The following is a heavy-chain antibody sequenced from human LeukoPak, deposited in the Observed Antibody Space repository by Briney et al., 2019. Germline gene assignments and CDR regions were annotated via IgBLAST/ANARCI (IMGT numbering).Heavy chain of an antibody. Sequence: GGSLRLSCAASGFTFSTYAMTWVRQAPGKGLEWVSAVSGSATSTYYADSVKGRFIITRDNSKNTLYLQMNSLRAEDTAVYYCAKENKGAYWGQGTLVTVSS. CDR3: AKENKGAY. CDR2: VSGSATST. V-gene: IGHV3-23*01. D-gene: IGHD3-16*01. J-gene: IGHJ4*02. CDR1: GFTFSTYA.